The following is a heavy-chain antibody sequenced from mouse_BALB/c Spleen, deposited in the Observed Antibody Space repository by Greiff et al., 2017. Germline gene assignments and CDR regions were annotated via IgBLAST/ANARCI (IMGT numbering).Heavy chain of an antibody. CDR2: INPGSGGT. V-gene: IGHV1-54*01. CDR3: ARVLWLRREYFDV. Sequence: LQESGAELVRPGTSVKVSCKASGYAFTNYLIEWVKQRPGQGLEWIGVINPGSGGTNYNEKFKGKATLTADKSSSTAYMQLSSLTSDDSAVYFCARVLWLRREYFDVWGAGTTVTVSS. CDR1: GYAFTNYL. D-gene: IGHD2-2*01. J-gene: IGHJ1*01.